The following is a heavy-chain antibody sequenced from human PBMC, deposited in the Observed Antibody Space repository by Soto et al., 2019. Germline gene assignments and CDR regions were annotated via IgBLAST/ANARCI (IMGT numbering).Heavy chain of an antibody. D-gene: IGHD2-2*01. J-gene: IGHJ6*02. V-gene: IGHV5-51*01. Sequence: PGESLKISCKGSGYSFTSYWIGWVRQMPGKGLEWMGIIYPGDSDTRYSPSFQGQVTISADKSISTAYLQWSSLKASDTAMYYCARGFRKGYCSSTSCFPPTYYYYYGMDVWGQGTTVTVSS. CDR2: IYPGDSDT. CDR1: GYSFTSYW. CDR3: ARGFRKGYCSSTSCFPPTYYYYYGMDV.